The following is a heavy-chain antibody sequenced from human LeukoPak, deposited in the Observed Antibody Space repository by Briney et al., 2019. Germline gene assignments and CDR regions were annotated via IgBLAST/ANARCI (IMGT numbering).Heavy chain of an antibody. D-gene: IGHD3-10*01. V-gene: IGHV3-30*02. CDR1: GFTFSSYG. CDR2: IRYDGSNK. Sequence: GGSLRLSCAASGFTFSSYGMHWVRQAPGKGLEWVAFIRYDGSNKYYADSVKGRFTISRDNSKNTLYLQMNSLRAEDTAVYYCARDGSGTPYYYYYGMDVWGQGTTVTVSS. J-gene: IGHJ6*02. CDR3: ARDGSGTPYYYYYGMDV.